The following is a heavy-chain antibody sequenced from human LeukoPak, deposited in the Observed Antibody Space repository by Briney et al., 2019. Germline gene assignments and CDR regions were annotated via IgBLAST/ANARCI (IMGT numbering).Heavy chain of an antibody. J-gene: IGHJ5*02. V-gene: IGHV3-23*01. CDR2: ISGSGGST. CDR3: AKERITMVRGVIVRFDP. Sequence: PGGSLRLSCAASGFTFSSYAMSWVRQAPGKGLEWVSAISGSGGSTYYADSVKGRFTISRDNSENTLYLQMNSLRAEDTAVYYCAKERITMVRGVIVRFDPWGQGTLVTVSS. D-gene: IGHD3-10*01. CDR1: GFTFSSYA.